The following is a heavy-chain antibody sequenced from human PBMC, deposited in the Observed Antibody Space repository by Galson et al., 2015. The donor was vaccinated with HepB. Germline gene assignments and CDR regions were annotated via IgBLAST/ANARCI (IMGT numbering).Heavy chain of an antibody. CDR3: AKRLPQWAFDI. CDR1: GFTFAIYG. V-gene: IGHV3-23*01. Sequence: SLRLSCAASGFTFAIYGMSWVRQAPGKGLEWVSAISGSGGSTDYADSVKGRFTISRDNSKNTLHLQMNSLRAEDTAVYYCAKRLPQWAFDIWGQGTMVTVSS. CDR2: ISGSGGST. D-gene: IGHD6-19*01. J-gene: IGHJ3*02.